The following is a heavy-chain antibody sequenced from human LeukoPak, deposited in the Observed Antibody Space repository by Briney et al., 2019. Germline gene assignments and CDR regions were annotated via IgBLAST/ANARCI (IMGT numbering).Heavy chain of an antibody. V-gene: IGHV3-74*01. CDR3: ASEGPNVPAAIRLFGY. J-gene: IGHJ4*02. CDR1: GFTFSSYW. Sequence: GGSLRLSCAASGFTFSSYWMHWVRQAPGKGLVWVSRINTDGSSTSYADSVKGRFTISRDNAKNTLYLQMNSLRAEDTAVYYCASEGPNVPAAIRLFGYWGQGTLVTVSS. CDR2: INTDGSST. D-gene: IGHD2-2*02.